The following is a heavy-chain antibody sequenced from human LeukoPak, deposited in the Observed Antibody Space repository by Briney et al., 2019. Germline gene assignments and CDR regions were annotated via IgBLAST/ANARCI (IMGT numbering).Heavy chain of an antibody. CDR1: GFSLSTSGVG. D-gene: IGHD6-6*01. CDR2: IDWDDDE. CDR3: ARIARGSNWFDP. V-gene: IGHV2-70*11. J-gene: IGHJ5*02. Sequence: ESGPTLVNPTQTLTLTCTFSGFSLSTSGVGVGWIRQPPGKALEWLARIDWDDDEYYSTSLRTRLTISKDTSKNQVVLTMTNMDPVDTATYYCARIARGSNWFDPWGQGTLVTVSS.